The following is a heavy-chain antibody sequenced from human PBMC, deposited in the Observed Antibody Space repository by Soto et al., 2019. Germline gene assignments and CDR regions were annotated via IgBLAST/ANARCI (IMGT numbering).Heavy chain of an antibody. D-gene: IGHD1-20*01. CDR3: ARENGNWNSPWFYY. J-gene: IGHJ4*02. Sequence: QVQLVQSGAEVKKPGASVKVSCKASGYTFTTYAMHWVRQAPGQRLEWMGWINAGNGDTEYSQKFQGRLTITRDTSATTAYMELSSLRSEDTAVYYCARENGNWNSPWFYYWGQGTLVTVSS. CDR2: INAGNGDT. CDR1: GYTFTTYA. V-gene: IGHV1-3*01.